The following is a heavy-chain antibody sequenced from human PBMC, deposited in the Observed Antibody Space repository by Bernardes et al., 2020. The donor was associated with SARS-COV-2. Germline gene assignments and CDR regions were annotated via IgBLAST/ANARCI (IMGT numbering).Heavy chain of an antibody. J-gene: IGHJ3*02. Sequence: GESLKISCQGSGYSFSTYWIGWVRQRPGRGLEWMGIIYPDDSDTRYSPSLQGQVTISADKSISTAYLQWPSLKASDTAIYYCARQPALRGEWAFDMWGQGTVVTVSS. CDR3: ARQPALRGEWAFDM. D-gene: IGHD3-16*01. V-gene: IGHV5-51*01. CDR2: IYPDDSDT. CDR1: GYSFSTYW.